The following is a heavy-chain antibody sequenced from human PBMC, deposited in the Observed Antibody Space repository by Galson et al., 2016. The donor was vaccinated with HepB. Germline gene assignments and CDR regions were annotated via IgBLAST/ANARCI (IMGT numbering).Heavy chain of an antibody. J-gene: IGHJ4*02. D-gene: IGHD3-16*01. V-gene: IGHV1-18*04. Sequence: SVKVSCKASGYTFFRHTINWVRQAPGQGLEWLGWVSAYNGNTDYAQSVRDRVALTTDTSTTTAYMELRDLRSDDTAIYYCARGGVKASLHLDFWGQGTLVTVSS. CDR1: GYTFFRHT. CDR3: ARGGVKASLHLDF. CDR2: VSAYNGNT.